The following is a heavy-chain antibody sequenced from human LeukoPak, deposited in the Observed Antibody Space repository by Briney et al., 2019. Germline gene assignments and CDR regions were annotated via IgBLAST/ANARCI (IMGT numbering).Heavy chain of an antibody. D-gene: IGHD3-22*01. J-gene: IGHJ3*02. CDR3: ARRIVVVTYDAFDI. CDR1: GYRFTSYW. CDR2: IYPGDSDT. Sequence: GESLKISCKGSGYRFTSYWIGWVRQMPGKGLEWMGIIYPGDSDTRYSPSFQGQVTISADKSISTAYLQWTSLKASDTAMYYCARRIVVVTYDAFDIWGQGTMVTVSS. V-gene: IGHV5-51*01.